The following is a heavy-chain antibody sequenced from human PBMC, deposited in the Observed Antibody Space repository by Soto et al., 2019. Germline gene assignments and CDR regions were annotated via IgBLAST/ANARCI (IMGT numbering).Heavy chain of an antibody. J-gene: IGHJ5*02. CDR3: ARAKLERPSITMVRGRGVLGFDP. CDR1: GGSFSGYY. D-gene: IGHD3-10*01. CDR2: INHSGST. V-gene: IGHV4-34*01. Sequence: SETLSLTCAVYGGSFSGYYWSWIRQPPGKGLEWIGEINHSGSTNYNPSLKSRVTISVDTSKNQFSLKLSSVTAADTAVYYCARAKLERPSITMVRGRGVLGFDPWGQGTLVT.